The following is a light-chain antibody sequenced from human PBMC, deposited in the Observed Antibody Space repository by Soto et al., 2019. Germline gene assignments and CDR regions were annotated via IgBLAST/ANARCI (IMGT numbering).Light chain of an antibody. CDR3: SSYAGTHVV. CDR2: DVS. V-gene: IGLV2-8*01. Sequence: QSALTQPPSASGSPGQSVTISCTGTSSDVGGYNYVSWYQQHPGKAPKLMIYDVSKRPSGVPDRFSGSKSGNTASLTVSGLQADDEADYYCSSYAGTHVVFGTGTK. J-gene: IGLJ1*01. CDR1: SSDVGGYNY.